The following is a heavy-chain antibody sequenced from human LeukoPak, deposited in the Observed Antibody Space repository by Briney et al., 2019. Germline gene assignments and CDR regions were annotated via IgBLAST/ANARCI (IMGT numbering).Heavy chain of an antibody. CDR3: ARAFWSGPLDY. CDR1: GNSIGSGDNY. D-gene: IGHD3-3*01. Sequence: SETLSLTCTVSGNSIGSGDNYWSWIRQPAGKGLEWIRRIYTGGSTNYNPSLKSRVTISGDTSKNQFSLKLSSVTAAETAVYYCARAFWSGPLDYWGQGTLVTVSS. V-gene: IGHV4-61*02. J-gene: IGHJ4*02. CDR2: IYTGGST.